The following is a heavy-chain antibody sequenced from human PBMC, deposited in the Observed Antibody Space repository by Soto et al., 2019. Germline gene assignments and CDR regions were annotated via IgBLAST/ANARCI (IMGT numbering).Heavy chain of an antibody. Sequence: EVHLVESGGGLVQPGRSLRLSCAASAFSFEDYTMHWVRQGPGKGLEWVACISWNSGDICYADSVRGRFTISRDNAKNSLDLQMDSLRPEDTAVYYCAKDNGHSWLGWYFDLWGRGTLVTVSS. CDR3: AKDNGHSWLGWYFDL. V-gene: IGHV3-9*01. J-gene: IGHJ2*01. CDR2: ISWNSGDI. D-gene: IGHD6-13*01. CDR1: AFSFEDYT.